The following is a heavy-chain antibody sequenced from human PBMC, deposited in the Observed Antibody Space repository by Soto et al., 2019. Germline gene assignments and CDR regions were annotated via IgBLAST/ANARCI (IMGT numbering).Heavy chain of an antibody. D-gene: IGHD6-6*01. J-gene: IGHJ4*02. CDR3: ATVGRAGPPGSSSTYCDY. V-gene: IGHV6-1*01. Sequence: SPTLSLTCAISGDSVSSNSAAWNWIRQSPSRGLEWLGRTYYRSKWYNDYAVSVKSRITINPDTSKNQFSLQLNSVTPEDTAVYYCATVGRAGPPGSSSTYCDYWDQGTLITFAT. CDR1: GDSVSSNSAA. CDR2: TYYRSKWYN.